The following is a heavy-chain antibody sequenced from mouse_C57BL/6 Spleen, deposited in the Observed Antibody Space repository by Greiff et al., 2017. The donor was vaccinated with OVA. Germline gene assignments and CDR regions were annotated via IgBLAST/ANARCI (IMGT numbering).Heavy chain of an antibody. CDR3: ARQGSSLFAY. V-gene: IGHV1-50*01. CDR1: GYTFTSYW. Sequence: VQLQQPGAELVKPGASVQLSCKASGYTFTSYWMQWVKQRPGQGLEWIGEIDPSDSYTNYNQKFKGKATLTVDTSSSTAYMQLSSLTSEDSAVYYCARQGSSLFAYWGQGTLVTVSA. D-gene: IGHD6-1*01. CDR2: IDPSDSYT. J-gene: IGHJ3*01.